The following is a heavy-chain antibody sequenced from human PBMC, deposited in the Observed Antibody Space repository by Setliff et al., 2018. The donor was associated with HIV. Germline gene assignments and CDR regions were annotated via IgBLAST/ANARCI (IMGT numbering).Heavy chain of an antibody. V-gene: IGHV4-59*08. D-gene: IGHD1-26*01. Sequence: NPSETLSLTCTVSGAFSSISSYHWGWIRQSPGKGLEWIGQISYSGTTNYNPSPKSRVTISVDTSKNQFSLTLSSLSAADTAVYYCARRRPPPSGTYSRYYMDVWGKGTTVTVSS. CDR3: ARRRPPPSGTYSRYYMDV. CDR1: GAFSSISSYH. J-gene: IGHJ6*03. CDR2: ISYSGTT.